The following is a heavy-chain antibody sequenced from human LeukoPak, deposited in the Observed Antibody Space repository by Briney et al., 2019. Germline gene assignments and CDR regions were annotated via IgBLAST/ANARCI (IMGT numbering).Heavy chain of an antibody. CDR1: GGTFSSYA. CDR3: ARAREYCSSTSCYSGTYNWFDP. J-gene: IGHJ5*02. CDR2: IIPIFGTA. Sequence: SVKVSCKASGGTFSSYAISWVRQAPGQGLEWMGGIIPIFGTANYAQKFQGRVTITMDESTSTAYMELSSLRSEDTAVYYCARAREYCSSTSCYSGTYNWFDPWGQGTLVTVSS. V-gene: IGHV1-69*05. D-gene: IGHD2-2*01.